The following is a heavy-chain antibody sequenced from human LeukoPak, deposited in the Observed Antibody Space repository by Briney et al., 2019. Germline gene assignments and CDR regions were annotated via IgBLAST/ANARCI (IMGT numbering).Heavy chain of an antibody. CDR2: TYYSGST. CDR1: GDSISSDAFY. J-gene: IGHJ4*02. D-gene: IGHD3-22*01. CDR3: ARGVSVYYDSSGYYYFDY. V-gene: IGHV4-31*03. Sequence: SETLSLTCTVSGDSISSDAFYWSWVRQHPGKGLEWIGYTYYSGSTSYNPSLKSRPTISVDTSKNQFSLKLRSVTAADKAVYYCARGVSVYYDSSGYYYFDYWGQGTLVTVSS.